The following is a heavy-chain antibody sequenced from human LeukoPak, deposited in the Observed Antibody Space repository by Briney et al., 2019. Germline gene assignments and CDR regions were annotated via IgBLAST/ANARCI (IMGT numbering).Heavy chain of an antibody. V-gene: IGHV3-15*01. CDR1: GLTFSKAW. D-gene: IGHD3-3*01. CDR3: SSRSVMGGTVIEY. CDR2: IKSQRSDWAT. J-gene: IGHJ4*02. Sequence: MAGGSLRLSCAVSGLTFSKAWMTWVRQAPGRRLELVGRIKSQRSDWATDYAAPVKGRFTISRDDSKSTSYMQMDSLKSEDTAAYYCSSRSVMGGTVIEYWGQGTLVTVSS.